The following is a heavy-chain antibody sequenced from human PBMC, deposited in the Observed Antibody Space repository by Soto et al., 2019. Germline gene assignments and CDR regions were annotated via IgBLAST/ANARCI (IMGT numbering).Heavy chain of an antibody. V-gene: IGHV1-2*04. D-gene: IGHD6-6*01. CDR3: AREGQLGY. CDR1: GYTFTVYY. J-gene: IGHJ4*02. CDR2: INPNSGGT. Sequence: GASVKVSCKASGYTFTVYYMHWVRQAPGQGLEWMGWINPNSGGTNYAQKFQGWVTMTTDTSTSTAYMELKSLRYDDTAVYYCAREGQLGYWGQGTPVTVSS.